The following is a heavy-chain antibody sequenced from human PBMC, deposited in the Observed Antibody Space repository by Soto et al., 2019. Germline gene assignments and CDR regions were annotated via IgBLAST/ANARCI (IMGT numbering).Heavy chain of an antibody. D-gene: IGHD3-9*01. CDR3: ARDPAYYDILTGSYGHAFDI. CDR1: GGSISSYY. Sequence: SETLSLSCTVSGGSISSYYWSWIRQPPGKGLEWIGYIYYSGSTNYNPSLKSRVTISVDTSKNQFSLKLSSVTAADTAVYYCARDPAYYDILTGSYGHAFDIWGQGTMVTVSS. V-gene: IGHV4-59*01. CDR2: IYYSGST. J-gene: IGHJ3*02.